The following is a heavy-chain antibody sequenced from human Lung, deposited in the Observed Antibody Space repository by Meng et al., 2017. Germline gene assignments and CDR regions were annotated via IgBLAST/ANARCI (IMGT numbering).Heavy chain of an antibody. Sequence: VQLVESGGGLVKPAGSLRLSCAAFGFTFSCYSMNWVRQAPGKGLEWVSFISSSSSYIYYADSVKVRFTISSDNAKNSLYLQMNSLRAEDTAVYYCARERGTSDYWGQGTLVTVSS. CDR1: GFTFSCYS. CDR3: ARERGTSDY. CDR2: ISSSSSYI. D-gene: IGHD1-7*01. J-gene: IGHJ4*02. V-gene: IGHV3-21*01.